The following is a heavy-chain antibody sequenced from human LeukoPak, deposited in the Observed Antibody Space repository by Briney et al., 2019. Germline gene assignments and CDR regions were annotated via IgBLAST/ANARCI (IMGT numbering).Heavy chain of an antibody. Sequence: GGSLRLSCAVSGFTFSTYSVNWVRQAPGKGLEWVSSIISISSYIYYADSVKGRFTISRDNAKNSLYLQMNSLRAEDTAVYYCARGQRAYYYDSSGPRARSAEYFQHWGQGTLVTVSS. V-gene: IGHV3-21*01. CDR3: ARGQRAYYYDSSGPRARSAEYFQH. J-gene: IGHJ1*01. CDR1: GFTFSTYS. CDR2: IISISSYI. D-gene: IGHD3-22*01.